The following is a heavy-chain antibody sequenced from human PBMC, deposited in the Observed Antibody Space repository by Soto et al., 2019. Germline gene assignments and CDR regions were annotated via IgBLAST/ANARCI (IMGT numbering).Heavy chain of an antibody. CDR1: GYTFTSYA. CDR2: INAGNGNT. V-gene: IGHV1-3*01. D-gene: IGHD5-18*01. CDR3: ARDAGYSYGYN. Sequence: SSVKVSCKASGYTFTSYAMHWVRQAPGQRLEWMEWINAGNGNTKYSQKFQGRVTITRNTSASTAYMELSSLRSEDTAVYYCARDAGYSYGYNWGQGTLVTVSS. J-gene: IGHJ4*02.